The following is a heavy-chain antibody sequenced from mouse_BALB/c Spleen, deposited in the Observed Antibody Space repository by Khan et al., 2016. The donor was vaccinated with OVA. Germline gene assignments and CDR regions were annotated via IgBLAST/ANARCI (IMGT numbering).Heavy chain of an antibody. Sequence: DLAKPGASVKLSCKASGYTFTSYWINWIKQRPGQGLEWIGRIVPGSDSTYYNEMFKGKATLTVDTSSSTAYIQLSSLSSEDSAVYYCARGMGGKVPLDYWGQGTTLTVSS. CDR2: IVPGSDST. CDR3: ARGMGGKVPLDY. D-gene: IGHD1-1*02. J-gene: IGHJ2*01. CDR1: GYTFTSYW. V-gene: IGHV1S41*01.